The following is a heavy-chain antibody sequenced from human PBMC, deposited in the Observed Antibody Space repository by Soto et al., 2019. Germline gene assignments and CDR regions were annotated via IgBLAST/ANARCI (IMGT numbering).Heavy chain of an antibody. CDR2: ISYDGSNK. Sequence: GGSLRLSCAASGFTFSSYAMHWVRQAPGKGLEWVAVISYDGSNKYYADSVKGRFTISRDNSKNTLYLQMNSLRAEDTAVYYCARGRRYCSSTSCYSREYYYYGMDVWGQGTTVTVYS. CDR1: GFTFSSYA. J-gene: IGHJ6*02. V-gene: IGHV3-30-3*01. CDR3: ARGRRYCSSTSCYSREYYYYGMDV. D-gene: IGHD2-2*01.